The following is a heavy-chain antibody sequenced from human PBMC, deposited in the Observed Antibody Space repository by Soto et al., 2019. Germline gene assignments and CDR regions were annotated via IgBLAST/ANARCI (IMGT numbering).Heavy chain of an antibody. CDR1: GGSVNNNNYY. CDR3: ARQYGGNSVGY. D-gene: IGHD2-21*02. CDR2: IYYSGST. Sequence: QLQLQESGPGLVKPSETLSLTCTVSGGSVNNNNYYWGWIRQPPGKGLEWIGNIYYSGSTYHNPSLKSRVTISVDTSKNQFSLKRSSVTAADTAVYYCARQYGGNSVGYWGQGTLVTVSS. V-gene: IGHV4-39*01. J-gene: IGHJ4*02.